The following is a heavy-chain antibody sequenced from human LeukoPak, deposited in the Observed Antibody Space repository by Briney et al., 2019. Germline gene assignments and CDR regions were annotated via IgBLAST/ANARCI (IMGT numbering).Heavy chain of an antibody. V-gene: IGHV1-2*02. D-gene: IGHD4-17*01. Sequence: EASVKVSCKASGYTFTGYYMHWVRQAPGQGLEWMGWINPNSGGTNYAQKFQGRVTMTRDTSISTVYMELSSLRSEDTAVYYCASDDYGDYGLRLWGQGTLVTVSS. CDR1: GYTFTGYY. J-gene: IGHJ4*02. CDR2: INPNSGGT. CDR3: ASDDYGDYGLRL.